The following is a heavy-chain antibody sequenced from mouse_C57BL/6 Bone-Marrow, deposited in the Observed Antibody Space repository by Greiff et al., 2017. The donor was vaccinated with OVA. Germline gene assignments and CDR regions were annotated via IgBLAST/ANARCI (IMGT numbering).Heavy chain of an antibody. Sequence: EVQLQQSGAELVRPGASVKLSCTASGFNIKDDYMHWVKQRPEQGLEWIGWIDPENGDTEYASKFQGKATITADTSSNPAYLQLSSLTSEDTAVYYCTTQLVFDYWGQGTTLTVSS. D-gene: IGHD4-1*02. CDR3: TTQLVFDY. V-gene: IGHV14-4*01. J-gene: IGHJ2*01. CDR1: GFNIKDDY. CDR2: IDPENGDT.